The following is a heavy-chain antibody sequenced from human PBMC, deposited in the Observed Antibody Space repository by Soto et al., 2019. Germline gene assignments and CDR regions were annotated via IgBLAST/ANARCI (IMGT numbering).Heavy chain of an antibody. V-gene: IGHV1-18*01. CDR3: ARDLVMDV. CDR2: ISAYNGNT. J-gene: IGHJ6*02. CDR1: GYTFTSYG. Sequence: GASVKVSCKASGYTFTSYGISWVRQAPGQGLEWMGWISAYNGNTNYAQKFQGRVTITRDTSASTAYMELSSLRSEDTAVYYCARDLVMDVWGQGTTVTVSS. D-gene: IGHD2-8*02.